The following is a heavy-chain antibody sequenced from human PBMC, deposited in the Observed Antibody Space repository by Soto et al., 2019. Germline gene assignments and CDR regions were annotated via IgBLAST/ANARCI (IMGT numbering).Heavy chain of an antibody. CDR3: ARLGYNYGFGGAFDI. Sequence: QVQLQESGPGLVKPSQTLSLTCTVSGGSITSGGYYWSWIRQLPGKGLEWIGHVSHTGNFYYNPSLESRVTLSRDTSESHFSLNLISVTAADAAMYYCARLGYNYGFGGAFDIWGHGTLVIVSS. CDR2: VSHTGNF. D-gene: IGHD5-18*01. J-gene: IGHJ3*02. V-gene: IGHV4-31*03. CDR1: GGSITSGGYY.